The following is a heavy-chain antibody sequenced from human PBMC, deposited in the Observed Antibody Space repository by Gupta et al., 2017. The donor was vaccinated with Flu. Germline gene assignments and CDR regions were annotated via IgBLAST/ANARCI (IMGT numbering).Heavy chain of an antibody. CDR2: IGWKSGRI. Sequence: YDMQWVRQEPGKGLEWGASIGWKSGRIVYADSGKGRFTIYRDSDKNSLYLQMNSLKNEETALYFCTKDLDVADNEPNDLYDWGQGTLVTVAS. V-gene: IGHV3-9*01. CDR3: TKDLDVADNEPNDLYD. J-gene: IGHJ4*02. CDR1: YD. D-gene: IGHD2-8*01.